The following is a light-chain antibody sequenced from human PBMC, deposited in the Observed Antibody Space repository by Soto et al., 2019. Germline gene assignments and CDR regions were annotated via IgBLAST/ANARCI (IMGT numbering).Light chain of an antibody. CDR2: DVS. J-gene: IGLJ1*01. CDR1: SSDVGGYNY. Sequence: QSALTQPASVSGSPGQSITISCTGSSSDVGGYNYVSWYQQQPGKAPKLIIYDVSHRPSGISYRFSGSKSGNTASLTISGLQAEDEADYYCSSYTSTSTRGVFGSGTKLTVL. V-gene: IGLV2-14*01. CDR3: SSYTSTSTRGV.